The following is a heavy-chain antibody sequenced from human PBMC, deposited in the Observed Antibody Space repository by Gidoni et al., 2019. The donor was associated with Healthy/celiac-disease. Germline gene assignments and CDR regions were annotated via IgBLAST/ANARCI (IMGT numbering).Heavy chain of an antibody. J-gene: IGHJ4*02. CDR3: ARADSSSWYGKRLTY. V-gene: IGHV3-11*01. CDR1: GFTFSDYS. Sequence: QVQLVESGGGLFKPGGSLSLSCAASGFTFSDYSMSWIRQAPGKGLEWVSYISSSSSTIYYADPVKRRFTISRDNAKNSLYLQMNSLRAEETAVYYCARADSSSWYGKRLTYWGQGTLVTVSS. CDR2: ISSSSSTI. D-gene: IGHD6-13*01.